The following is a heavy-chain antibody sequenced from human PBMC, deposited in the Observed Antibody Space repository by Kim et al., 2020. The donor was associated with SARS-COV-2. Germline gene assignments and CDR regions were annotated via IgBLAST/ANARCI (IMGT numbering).Heavy chain of an antibody. V-gene: IGHV3-30*18. D-gene: IGHD3-3*01. CDR2: IAYDGRYK. CDR1: GFTFSNHD. CDR3: AKDFYDT. Sequence: GGSLRLSCAASGFTFSNHDIHWVRQAPGKGLEWVAVIAYDGRYKFYGDSVQGRFTISRDNSKNTLYLQMNSLRGEDTAVYYCAKDFYDTWGQGTLVTVSS. J-gene: IGHJ5*02.